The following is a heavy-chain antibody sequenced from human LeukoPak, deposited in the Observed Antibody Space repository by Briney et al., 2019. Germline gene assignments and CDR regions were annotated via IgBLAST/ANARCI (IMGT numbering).Heavy chain of an antibody. CDR2: INHSGST. CDR3: AREGGIGSGDYDRHFGY. V-gene: IGHV4-34*01. D-gene: IGHD4-17*01. Sequence: SETLSLTCAVYGGSFSGYYWSWIRQPPGKGLEWIGEINHSGSTNYNPSLKSRVTISVDTSKNQFSLKLSSVTAADTAVYYCAREGGIGSGDYDRHFGYWGQGTLVTVSS. J-gene: IGHJ4*02. CDR1: GGSFSGYY.